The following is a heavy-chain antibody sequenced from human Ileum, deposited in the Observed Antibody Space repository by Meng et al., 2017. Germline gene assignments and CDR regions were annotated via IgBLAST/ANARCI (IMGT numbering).Heavy chain of an antibody. J-gene: IGHJ4*02. V-gene: IGHV4-59*08. Sequence: QVQLQESGPGLVKPSETLSPTCTVSGGSISSYYWSWIRQPPGKGLEWIAYIHYSGSTNYNPSLKSRVTISVDTSKNQFSLKLTSVTAADTAVYYCARHRDGGSCPLDYWGQGTLVTVSS. CDR2: IHYSGST. CDR1: GGSISSYY. D-gene: IGHD2-15*01. CDR3: ARHRDGGSCPLDY.